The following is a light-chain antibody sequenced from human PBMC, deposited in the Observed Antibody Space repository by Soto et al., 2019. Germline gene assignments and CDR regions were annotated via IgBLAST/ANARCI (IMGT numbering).Light chain of an antibody. Sequence: DIQMTQSPSSVSASVGDRVTITCRASQGISSWVAWYQQKPGKAPNLLFYAASSLQSGVPSRFSGSGSGTEFTLTISSLQPEDFATYYCQQADTFPLTFGGGTKVEIK. V-gene: IGKV1-12*01. CDR2: AAS. CDR1: QGISSW. J-gene: IGKJ4*01. CDR3: QQADTFPLT.